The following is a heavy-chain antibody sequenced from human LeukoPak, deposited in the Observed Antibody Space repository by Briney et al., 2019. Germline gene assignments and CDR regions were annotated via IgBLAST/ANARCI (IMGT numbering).Heavy chain of an antibody. CDR3: ARGEDYGDYFDY. D-gene: IGHD4-17*01. CDR2: IYSGGST. J-gene: IGHJ4*02. V-gene: IGHV3-53*01. CDR1: GFTVSSNY. Sequence: PGGSLRLSCEASGFTVSSNYMSWVRQAPGKGLEWVSVIYSGGSTYYADSVKGRFTISRDNSKNTLYLRMNSLRAEDTAVYYCARGEDYGDYFDYWGQGTLVTVSS.